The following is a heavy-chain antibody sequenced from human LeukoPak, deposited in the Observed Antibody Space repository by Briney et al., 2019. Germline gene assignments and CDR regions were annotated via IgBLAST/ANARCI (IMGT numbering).Heavy chain of an antibody. V-gene: IGHV4-30-4*01. Sequence: SETQSLTCTVSGGSISSGDYYWSWIRQPPGKGLEWIGYIYYSGSTFYTPSLKSRITISVDTSKNQFSLKLSSVTAADTAVYYCARRHDDLNAFDIWGQGTMVTVSS. CDR3: ARRHDDLNAFDI. CDR2: IYYSGST. J-gene: IGHJ3*02. D-gene: IGHD3-3*01. CDR1: GGSISSGDYY.